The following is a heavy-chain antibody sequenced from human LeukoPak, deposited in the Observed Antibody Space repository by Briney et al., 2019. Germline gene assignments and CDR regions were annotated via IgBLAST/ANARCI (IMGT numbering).Heavy chain of an antibody. D-gene: IGHD6-19*01. CDR2: ISGSGGST. Sequence: GGSLRLSCAASGFTFSSYSMNWVRQAPGKGLEWVSAISGSGGSTYYADSVKGRFTISRDNSKNTLYLQMNSLRAEDTAVYYCAKDGYSSGWYWFDPWGQGTLVTASS. J-gene: IGHJ5*02. CDR3: AKDGYSSGWYWFDP. V-gene: IGHV3-23*01. CDR1: GFTFSSYS.